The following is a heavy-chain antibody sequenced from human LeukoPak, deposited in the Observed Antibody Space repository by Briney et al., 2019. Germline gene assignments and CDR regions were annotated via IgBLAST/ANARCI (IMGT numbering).Heavy chain of an antibody. D-gene: IGHD2-8*01. CDR2: IYTSGST. Sequence: SQTLSLTCTVSGGSISSGSYYWSWIRQPAGKGLEWIGRIYTSGSTYYNPSLKSRVTISVDTSKNQFSLKLSSVTAADTAVYYCAVYASLYFDYWGQGTLVTVSS. CDR3: AVYASLYFDY. V-gene: IGHV4-61*02. J-gene: IGHJ4*02. CDR1: GGSISSGSYY.